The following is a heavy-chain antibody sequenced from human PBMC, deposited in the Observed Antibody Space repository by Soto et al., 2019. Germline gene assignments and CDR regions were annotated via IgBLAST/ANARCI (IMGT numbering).Heavy chain of an antibody. D-gene: IGHD5-18*01. V-gene: IGHV1-3*01. CDR2: INAGNGNT. Sequence: ASVKVSCTASGYTFTSYAMHWVRQAPGQRLEWMGWINAGNGNTKYSQKFQGRVTITRDASASTAYMELSSLRSEDTAVYYCARVIRGYSYGYYYYGMDVWGQGTTVTVSS. CDR3: ARVIRGYSYGYYYYGMDV. CDR1: GYTFTSYA. J-gene: IGHJ6*02.